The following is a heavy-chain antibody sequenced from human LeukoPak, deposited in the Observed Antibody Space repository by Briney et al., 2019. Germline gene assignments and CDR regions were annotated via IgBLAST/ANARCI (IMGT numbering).Heavy chain of an antibody. D-gene: IGHD1-26*01. CDR2: ISSSGSTI. Sequence: GGSLRLSCAASGFTFSDYYMSWIRQAPGKGLEWVSYISSSGSTIYYADSVKGRFTISRDNAKNSLYLQMNSLRAEDTAVYYCAKPLIVGALDAFDIWGQGTMVTVSS. CDR3: AKPLIVGALDAFDI. J-gene: IGHJ3*02. CDR1: GFTFSDYY. V-gene: IGHV3-11*01.